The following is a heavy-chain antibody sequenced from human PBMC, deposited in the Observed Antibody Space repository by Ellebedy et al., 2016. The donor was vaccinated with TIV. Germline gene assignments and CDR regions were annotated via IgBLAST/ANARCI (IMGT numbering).Heavy chain of an antibody. CDR1: GFSLSTSGVG. CDR2: IDWDDDK. J-gene: IGHJ6*02. Sequence: SGPTLVKPTQTLTLTCTFSGFSLSTSGVGVGWIRQPPGKALEWLARIDWDDDKYYSTSLKTRLTISKDTSKNQVVLTMTNMDPVDTATYYCARTTYGDYYYYGMDVWGQGTTVTVSS. V-gene: IGHV2-70*11. CDR3: ARTTYGDYYYYGMDV. D-gene: IGHD4-17*01.